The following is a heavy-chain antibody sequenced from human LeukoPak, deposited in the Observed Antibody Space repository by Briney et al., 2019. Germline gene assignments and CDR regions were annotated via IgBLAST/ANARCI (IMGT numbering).Heavy chain of an antibody. J-gene: IGHJ4*02. Sequence: GGSLRLSCAPSGFIVSSNYMSWVRQAPGKGPEWVSVIYSDGSTYYADSVKGRFTISRDNSKNTLYLQMNSLRAEDTAVYYCAKRRAGTSPPGTDFDYWGQGTLVTVSS. CDR2: IYSDGST. V-gene: IGHV3-53*01. D-gene: IGHD6-13*01. CDR1: GFIVSSNY. CDR3: AKRRAGTSPPGTDFDY.